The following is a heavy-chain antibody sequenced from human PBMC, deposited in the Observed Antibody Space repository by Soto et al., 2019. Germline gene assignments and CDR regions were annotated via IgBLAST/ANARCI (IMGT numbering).Heavy chain of an antibody. J-gene: IGHJ3*02. D-gene: IGHD5-18*01. Sequence: SETLSLTCAVSGGSISSSNCWSWVRQPPGKGLEWIGEIYHRGSTNYNPSIKSQVTISVDKYKNKLTLKMRQVTAADTDVYYCARRGGYSYGAVAFDIWGQGTMVT. V-gene: IGHV4-4*02. CDR1: GGSISSSNC. CDR3: ARRGGYSYGAVAFDI. CDR2: IYHRGST.